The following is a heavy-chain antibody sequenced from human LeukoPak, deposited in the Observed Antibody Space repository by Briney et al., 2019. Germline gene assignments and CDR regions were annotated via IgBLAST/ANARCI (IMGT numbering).Heavy chain of an antibody. Sequence: GASVKVSCKASGYTFTSYDINWVRQATGQGLEWMGWINPNSGGTNYAQKFQGWVTMTRDTSISTAYMELSRLRSDDTAMYYCARAPTPYYDFWSGYYPDPNWFDPWGQGTLVTVSS. CDR3: ARAPTPYYDFWSGYYPDPNWFDP. J-gene: IGHJ5*02. CDR2: INPNSGGT. CDR1: GYTFTSYD. V-gene: IGHV1-2*04. D-gene: IGHD3-3*01.